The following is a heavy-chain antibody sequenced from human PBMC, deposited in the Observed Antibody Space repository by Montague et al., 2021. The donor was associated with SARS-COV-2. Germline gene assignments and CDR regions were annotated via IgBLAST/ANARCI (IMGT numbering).Heavy chain of an antibody. Sequence: SETLSLTCTVSGDSTSCPNCYWGWIRQAPGKGLDWIGTIYNSGTTYYNPSLKSRLTISIDTSKNQFSLKLTSVTAADTAVHYCARHRNYGDHSLDNWFHPWGHGTLVTVSS. CDR1: GDSTSCPNCY. V-gene: IGHV4-39*01. D-gene: IGHD4-17*01. J-gene: IGHJ5*02. CDR2: IYNSGTT. CDR3: ARHRNYGDHSLDNWFHP.